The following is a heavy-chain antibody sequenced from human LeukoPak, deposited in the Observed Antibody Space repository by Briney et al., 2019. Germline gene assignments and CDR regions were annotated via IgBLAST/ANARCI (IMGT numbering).Heavy chain of an antibody. Sequence: KPGGSLRLSCAASGITFSSYAMSWVRQAPGKGLEWVSSISSSSLYIYYADSVKGRFTISRDNSKNTLYLQMNSLRAEDTAVYYCARRAGGYSHPYDYWGQGILVTVSS. CDR3: ARRAGGYSHPYDY. V-gene: IGHV3-21*04. CDR1: GITFSSYA. CDR2: ISSSSLYI. D-gene: IGHD4-23*01. J-gene: IGHJ4*02.